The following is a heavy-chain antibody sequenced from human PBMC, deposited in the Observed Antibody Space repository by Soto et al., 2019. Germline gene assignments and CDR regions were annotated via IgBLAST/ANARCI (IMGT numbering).Heavy chain of an antibody. Sequence: GGLRLSCAASGFTFSSYWMSWVRQAPGKGLEWVANIKQDGSEKYYVDSVKGRFTISRDNAKNSLYLQMNSLRAEDTAVYYCARDPELLIYAFDIWGQGTMVTVSS. CDR1: GFTFSSYW. D-gene: IGHD1-26*01. CDR3: ARDPELLIYAFDI. J-gene: IGHJ3*02. V-gene: IGHV3-7*03. CDR2: IKQDGSEK.